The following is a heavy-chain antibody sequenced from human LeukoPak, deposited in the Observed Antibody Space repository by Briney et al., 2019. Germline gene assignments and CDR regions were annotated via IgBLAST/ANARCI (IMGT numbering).Heavy chain of an antibody. D-gene: IGHD5-12*01. CDR1: GFTFDNYA. CDR3: VRYSGDADY. CDR2: IRSKIYGGTT. J-gene: IGHJ4*02. V-gene: IGHV3-49*03. Sequence: GGSLRLSCRAPGFTFDNYAMSWFRQAPGKGLEWVGFIRSKIYGGTTEYAASVKGRFTISRDDSKSIAYLQMTSLKSGDTAVYYCVRYSGDADYWGQGTLVTVSS.